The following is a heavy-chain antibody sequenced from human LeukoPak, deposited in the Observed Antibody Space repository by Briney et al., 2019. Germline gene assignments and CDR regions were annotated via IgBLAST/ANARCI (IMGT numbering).Heavy chain of an antibody. CDR3: AKDGSPMVRGVIIPLDY. V-gene: IGHV3-66*01. CDR2: IYSGGST. J-gene: IGHJ4*02. CDR1: GFTVSSNY. D-gene: IGHD3-10*01. Sequence: GGSLRLSCAASGFTVSSNYMSWVRQAPGKGLEWVSVIYSGGSTYYADSVKGRFTISRDNSKNTLYLQMNSLRAEDTAVYYCAKDGSPMVRGVIIPLDYWGQGTLVTVSS.